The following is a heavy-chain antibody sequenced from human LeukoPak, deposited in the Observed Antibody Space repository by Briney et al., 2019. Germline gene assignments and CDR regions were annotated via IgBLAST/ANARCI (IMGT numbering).Heavy chain of an antibody. CDR3: VIGVGWQPDY. CDR1: GDSVTGYF. Sequence: SETLSLTRTVFGDSVTGYFLNWVRQPPGKGLEWIGHIYKIGTTNYNPSLKSRLTISADTSKNQFSLQLRSVTAADTAVYYCVIGVGWQPDYWGQGALVTVSS. D-gene: IGHD2-15*01. V-gene: IGHV4-59*02. CDR2: IYKIGTT. J-gene: IGHJ4*02.